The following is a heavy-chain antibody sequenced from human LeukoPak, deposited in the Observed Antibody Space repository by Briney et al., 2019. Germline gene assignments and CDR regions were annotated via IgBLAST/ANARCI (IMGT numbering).Heavy chain of an antibody. V-gene: IGHV1-2*04. Sequence: ASVRVSCKASGYTFTGYYMHWVRQAPGQGLEWMGWINPNSGGTNYAQKFQGWVTMTRDTSISTAYMELSRLRSDDTAVYYCAREPDCSSTSCYVSSAFDIWGQGIMVTVSS. CDR2: INPNSGGT. D-gene: IGHD2-2*01. CDR1: GYTFTGYY. J-gene: IGHJ3*02. CDR3: AREPDCSSTSCYVSSAFDI.